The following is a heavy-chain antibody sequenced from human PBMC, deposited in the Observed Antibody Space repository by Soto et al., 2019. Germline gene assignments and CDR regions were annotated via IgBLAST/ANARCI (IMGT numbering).Heavy chain of an antibody. V-gene: IGHV4-30-2*01. Sequence: SETLSLTCAFSGGSISSGGYSWSWLRQPPGKGLEWIGYMYHSGSTYYNPSLKSRVTISIDRSKNQFSLKLSSVTAADTAVYYCARVVDYYDSSGYYYFDYWGQGTLVTVSS. CDR3: ARVVDYYDSSGYYYFDY. CDR2: MYHSGST. J-gene: IGHJ4*02. D-gene: IGHD3-22*01. CDR1: GGSISSGGYS.